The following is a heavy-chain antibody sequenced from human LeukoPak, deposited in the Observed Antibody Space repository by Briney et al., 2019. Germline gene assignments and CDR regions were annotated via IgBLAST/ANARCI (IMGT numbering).Heavy chain of an antibody. CDR3: ARAVAGTNNY. J-gene: IGHJ4*02. CDR1: GYTFTSYG. CDR2: ISAYNGNT. Sequence: VASVKVSCKASGYTFTSYGISWVRQAPGQGLEWMGWISAYNGNTNNAQKLQGRVTMTTDTSTSTAYTELRSLRSDDTAVYYCARAVAGTNNYWGQGTLVTVSS. V-gene: IGHV1-18*01. D-gene: IGHD6-19*01.